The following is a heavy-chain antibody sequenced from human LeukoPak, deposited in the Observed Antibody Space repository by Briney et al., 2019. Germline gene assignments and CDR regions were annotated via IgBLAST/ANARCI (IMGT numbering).Heavy chain of an antibody. D-gene: IGHD2-2*01. V-gene: IGHV3-49*04. CDR3: TRVAMASVVPAAMDY. CDR1: GFTFGDYA. CDR2: IRSKAYGGTT. Sequence: GGSLRLSCTASGFTFGDYAMSWVRQAPGKGLEWVGFIRSKAYGGTTEYAASVKGRFTISRDDSKGIAYLQMNSLKTEDTAVYYCTRVAMASVVPAAMDYWGQGTLVTVSS. J-gene: IGHJ4*02.